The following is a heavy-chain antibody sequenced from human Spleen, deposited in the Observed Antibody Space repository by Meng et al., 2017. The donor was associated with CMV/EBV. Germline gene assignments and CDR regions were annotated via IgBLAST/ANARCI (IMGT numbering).Heavy chain of an antibody. CDR2: IYGSGSPT. V-gene: IGHV3-23*03. J-gene: IGHJ4*02. D-gene: IGHD1-14*01. Sequence: GESLKISCSASGLTLSSCAMNWVRQAPGKGLEWVSIIYGSGSPTYYAASVQGRFTVFRDDSRNVLYLQMDRLRADDTAIYYCVKDRTPDGLFEFDFWGRGIPVTVSS. CDR3: VKDRTPDGLFEFDF. CDR1: GLTLSSCA.